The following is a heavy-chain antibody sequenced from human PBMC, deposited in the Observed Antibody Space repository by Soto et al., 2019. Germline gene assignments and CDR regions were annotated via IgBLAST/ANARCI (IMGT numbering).Heavy chain of an antibody. V-gene: IGHV2-5*02. Sequence: QITLKESGPALVKPTQTLTLTCTFSGFSLASSGVSVGWIRQPPGKAPEWLALINWDDDKRYSPFLKSRLTITKDTSKNQVVLTLTNMDPVDTATYYCAHKGDGYRGFKYWGQGTLVTVSS. D-gene: IGHD5-12*01. CDR1: GFSLASSGVS. CDR2: INWDDDK. CDR3: AHKGDGYRGFKY. J-gene: IGHJ4*02.